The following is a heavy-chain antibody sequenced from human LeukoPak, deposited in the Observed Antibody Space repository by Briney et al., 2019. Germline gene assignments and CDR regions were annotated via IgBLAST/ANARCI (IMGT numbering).Heavy chain of an antibody. CDR2: TSGSGGST. CDR1: GFTFSSYA. J-gene: IGHJ4*02. D-gene: IGHD6-13*01. Sequence: GGSLRLSCAASGFTFSSYAMSWVRQAPGKGLEWVSSTSGSGGSTYYADSVKGRFTISRDNSKNTLYLQMNSLRAEGTAVYYCAKDKTAAGYSSSQDYWGQGTLVTVSS. V-gene: IGHV3-23*01. CDR3: AKDKTAAGYSSSQDY.